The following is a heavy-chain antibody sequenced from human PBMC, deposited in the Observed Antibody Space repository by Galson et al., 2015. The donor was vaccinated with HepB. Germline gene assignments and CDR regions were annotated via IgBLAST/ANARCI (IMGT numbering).Heavy chain of an antibody. Sequence: SLRLSCAASGFTFSRYAMHWVRQAPGKGLEWVAIISYDGSNKYYADSVKGRFTVSRDNSKNTLYLQMNSLRAEDTAVYYCAKDVSLNYYFDYWGQGTLVTVSS. J-gene: IGHJ4*02. D-gene: IGHD5-24*01. CDR1: GFTFSRYA. CDR2: ISYDGSNK. CDR3: AKDVSLNYYFDY. V-gene: IGHV3-30*18.